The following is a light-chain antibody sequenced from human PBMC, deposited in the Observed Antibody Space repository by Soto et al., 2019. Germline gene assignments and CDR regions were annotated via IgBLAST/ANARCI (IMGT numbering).Light chain of an antibody. V-gene: IGLV2-8*01. J-gene: IGLJ3*02. CDR2: EVT. CDR1: SSDVGGYNY. CDR3: SSYAASNNFYFV. Sequence: QSVLTQPPSASGSPGQSVTISCTGTSSDVGGYNYVSWYQQYPGRAPKLMIYEVTKRPSGVPARCSGSKSGNTASLTVAGLQAEDEADYYCSSYAASNNFYFVFGGGTKLTV.